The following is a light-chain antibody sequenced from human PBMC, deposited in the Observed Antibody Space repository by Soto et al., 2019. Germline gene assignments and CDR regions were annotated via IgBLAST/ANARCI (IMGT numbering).Light chain of an antibody. CDR2: GAS. J-gene: IGKJ1*01. V-gene: IGKV1-39*01. CDR3: QQSYSTLWT. CDR1: QSITIH. Sequence: DIQMTQSPSSLSASVVDRVTITFRASQSITIHLNWYQQKPGEAPNLLIFGASTLQSGVPSRFSGSGSGTDFTLTISSLQPEDFATYYCQQSYSTLWTFGQGTKVDIK.